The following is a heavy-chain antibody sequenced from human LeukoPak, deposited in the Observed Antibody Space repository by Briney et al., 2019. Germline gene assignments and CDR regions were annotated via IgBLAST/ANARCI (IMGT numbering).Heavy chain of an antibody. CDR2: IRYDGSNK. Sequence: QSGGSLRLSCAASGFTFSSYGMHWVRQAPGKGLEWVAFIRYDGSNKYYADSVKGRFTISRDNSKNTLYLQMNSLRAEDTAVYYCAKDKLRRIAVAGGSDYWGQGTLVTVSS. V-gene: IGHV3-30*02. D-gene: IGHD6-19*01. CDR3: AKDKLRRIAVAGGSDY. J-gene: IGHJ4*02. CDR1: GFTFSSYG.